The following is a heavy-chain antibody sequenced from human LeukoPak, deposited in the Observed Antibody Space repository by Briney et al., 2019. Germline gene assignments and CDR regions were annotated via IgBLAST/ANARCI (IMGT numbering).Heavy chain of an antibody. V-gene: IGHV1-8*01. CDR1: GYTFTSYD. J-gene: IGHJ6*02. CDR2: MNPNSGNT. D-gene: IGHD4-11*01. CDR3: ARVSDYRPPYGMDV. Sequence: GASVKVSCKASGYTFTSYDINWVRQATGQGLEWMGWMNPNSGNTGYAQKFQGRVTMTRNTSISTAYMELSSLRSEDTAVYYCARVSDYRPPYGMDVWGQGTTVTVSS.